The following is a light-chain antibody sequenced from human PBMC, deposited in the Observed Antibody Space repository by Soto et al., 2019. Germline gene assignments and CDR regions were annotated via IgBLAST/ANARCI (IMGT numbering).Light chain of an antibody. J-gene: IGKJ2*01. Sequence: DIQMTQSPSTLAASVGYTVTMTCRSSSKWLAWYQKKPGKAPKLLIYDVSNLERGVPPRLSGSTSGAESTLTITGLQPDDLGTYYCQHTTDFTFGQGTKVEIK. CDR3: QHTTDFT. V-gene: IGKV1-5*01. CDR2: DVS. CDR1: SSSKW.